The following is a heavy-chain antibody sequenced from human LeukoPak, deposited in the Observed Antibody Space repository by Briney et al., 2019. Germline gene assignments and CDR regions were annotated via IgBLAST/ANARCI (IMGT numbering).Heavy chain of an antibody. CDR3: AREVEMATQFDY. J-gene: IGHJ4*02. Sequence: SETLSLTCTVSGGSISTHYWSWIRQPAGKELEWIGRISTTGSTNYNPSLKSRVTMSIDTSKNQFSLKLGSVTAADTAVYYCAREVEMATQFDYWGQGTLVTVSS. CDR2: ISTTGST. D-gene: IGHD5-24*01. CDR1: GGSISTHY. V-gene: IGHV4-4*07.